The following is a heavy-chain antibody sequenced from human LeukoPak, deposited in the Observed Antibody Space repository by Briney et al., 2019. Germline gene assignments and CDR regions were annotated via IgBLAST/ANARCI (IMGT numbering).Heavy chain of an antibody. J-gene: IGHJ4*02. D-gene: IGHD3-22*01. CDR1: GYTFTSYY. CDR2: INPNGGST. Sequence: GASVKVSCKASGYTFTSYYMHWVRQAPGQGLEWMGIINPNGGSTSYAQKFQGRVTITADKSTSTAYMELSSLRSEDTAAYYCAVSRITMIWDSGPFDYWGQGTLVTVSS. CDR3: AVSRITMIWDSGPFDY. V-gene: IGHV1-46*01.